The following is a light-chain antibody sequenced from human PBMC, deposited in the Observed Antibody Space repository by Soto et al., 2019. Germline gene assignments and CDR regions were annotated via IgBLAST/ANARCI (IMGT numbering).Light chain of an antibody. V-gene: IGKV2-30*01. J-gene: IGKJ2*01. CDR3: MQGTHWPYT. CDR1: QSVVYSDGNTY. CDR2: KVS. Sequence: DVVMTQSPLSLPVTPGQSASISCRSSQSVVYSDGNTYLNWFHQRPGQSPRRLIYKVSDRDSGVPDRFSGSGSGTDFTLKISRVEAEDVGVYYCMQGTHWPYTFGQGTKLEIK.